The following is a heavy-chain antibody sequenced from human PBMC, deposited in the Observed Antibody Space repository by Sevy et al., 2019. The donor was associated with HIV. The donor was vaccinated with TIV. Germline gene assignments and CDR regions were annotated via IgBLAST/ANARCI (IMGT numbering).Heavy chain of an antibody. D-gene: IGHD3-16*01. J-gene: IGHJ4*02. CDR1: GFAFRKFG. CDR2: VSYDGRNT. V-gene: IGHV3-30*18. CDR3: AKVGGGTSWAFNYLEY. Sequence: GGSLRLSCVGSGFAFRKFGMHWVRQAPGKGLEWLSAVSYDGRNTDYSDFLKGRFTISRDNSKNTLYLDINSLRVEDKAVYFFAKVGGGTSWAFNYLEYWGRGTLVTVSS.